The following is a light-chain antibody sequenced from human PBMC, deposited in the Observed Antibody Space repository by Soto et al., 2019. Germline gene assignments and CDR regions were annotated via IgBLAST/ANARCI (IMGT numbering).Light chain of an antibody. V-gene: IGKV3-20*01. CDR2: GAS. CDR3: QQYGSSPNT. J-gene: IGKJ2*01. Sequence: EIVLTQSPGTLSLSPGERATLSCRASQSVSSSYLAWYQQKPGQAPRLLIHGASSRATGIPDRFSGSGSGTDFTLTISRLEPEDFAVYYCQQYGSSPNTFGQGTKLEIK. CDR1: QSVSSSY.